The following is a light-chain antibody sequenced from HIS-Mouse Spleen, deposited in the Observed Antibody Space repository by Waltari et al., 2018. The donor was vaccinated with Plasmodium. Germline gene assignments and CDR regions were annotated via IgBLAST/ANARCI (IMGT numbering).Light chain of an antibody. Sequence: SYDLTQPPSVSVSPGQTARTTCPGEALPTNYAYWSQQKSGQAPVLVIYEDSKRPSGIPERFSGSSSGTMATLTISGAQVEDEADYYCYSTDSSGNHRVFGGGTKLTVL. V-gene: IGLV3-10*01. J-gene: IGLJ3*02. CDR2: EDS. CDR3: YSTDSSGNHRV. CDR1: ALPTNY.